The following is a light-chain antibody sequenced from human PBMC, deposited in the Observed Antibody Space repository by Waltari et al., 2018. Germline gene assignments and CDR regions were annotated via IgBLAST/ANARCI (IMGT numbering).Light chain of an antibody. V-gene: IGLV1-44*01. CDR2: SNN. J-gene: IGLJ2*01. Sequence: QSLLTQPPSASGTPGQRVTISCSGSWSNIGSNAVSWYQQLPGTAPTLLIHSNNRRPSGGPDRFSCSKSGTSASLVISGLQSADEADYYCSAWDDSLNGQVVFGGGTKVTVL. CDR1: WSNIGSNA. CDR3: SAWDDSLNGQVV.